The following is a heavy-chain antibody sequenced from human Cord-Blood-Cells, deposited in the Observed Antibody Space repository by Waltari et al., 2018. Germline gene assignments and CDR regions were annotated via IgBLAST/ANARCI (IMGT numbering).Heavy chain of an antibody. J-gene: IGHJ4*02. CDR3: AREYSSSWYFDY. V-gene: IGHV1-69*01. D-gene: IGHD6-13*01. Sequence: QVQLVQSGAEVKKPGSSVKVSCKASGGTFSSYAISWVRQAPGQGVEWMGGIIPIFGTANYAQKSQGRVTITADESTSTAYMELSSLRSEDTAVYYCAREYSSSWYFDYWGQGTLVTVSS. CDR1: GGTFSSYA. CDR2: IIPIFGTA.